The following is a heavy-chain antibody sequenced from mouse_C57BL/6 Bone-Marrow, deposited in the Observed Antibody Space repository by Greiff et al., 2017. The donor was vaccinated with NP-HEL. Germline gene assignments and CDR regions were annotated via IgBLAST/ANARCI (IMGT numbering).Heavy chain of an antibody. CDR1: GYTFTDYY. CDR2: INPNNGGT. D-gene: IGHD2-3*01. J-gene: IGHJ2*01. V-gene: IGHV1-26*01. CDR3: ARNRYGWLLPLDYFDY. Sequence: VQLKQSGPELVKPGASVKISCKASGYTFTDYYMNWVKQSHGKSLEWIGDINPNNGGTSYNQKFKGKATLTVDKSSSTAYMELRSLTSEDSAVYYCARNRYGWLLPLDYFDYWGQGTTLTVSS.